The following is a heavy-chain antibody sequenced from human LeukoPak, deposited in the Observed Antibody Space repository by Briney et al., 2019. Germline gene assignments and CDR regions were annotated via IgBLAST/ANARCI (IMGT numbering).Heavy chain of an antibody. V-gene: IGHV3-48*04. CDR2: ISRSSSTI. CDR3: ARGQEDWDRLQRAVNFDF. CDR1: GFTFGRYS. J-gene: IGHJ4*01. D-gene: IGHD4-11*01. Sequence: GGSLRLSCAASGFTFGRYSMNWVRQAPGKGLEWVSYISRSSSTIHYADSVKGRFTISRDNAKSSLFLQMNSLRAEDTAVYYCARGQEDWDRLQRAVNFDFWGHGTLVTVSS.